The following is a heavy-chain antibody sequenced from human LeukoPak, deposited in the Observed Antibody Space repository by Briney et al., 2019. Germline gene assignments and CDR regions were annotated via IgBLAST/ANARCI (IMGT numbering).Heavy chain of an antibody. D-gene: IGHD3-9*01. V-gene: IGHV3-66*01. CDR2: IYSGGST. J-gene: IGHJ4*02. Sequence: GGSLRLSCAASGFTFSSYWMSWVRQAPGKGLEWVSVIYSGGSTYYADSVKGRFTISRDNSKNTLYLQMNSLRAEDTAVYYCARGDYDILTGRLDYWGQGTLVTVSS. CDR1: GFTFSSYW. CDR3: ARGDYDILTGRLDY.